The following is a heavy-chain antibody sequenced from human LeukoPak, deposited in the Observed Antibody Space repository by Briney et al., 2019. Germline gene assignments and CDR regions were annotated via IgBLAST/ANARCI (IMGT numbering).Heavy chain of an antibody. D-gene: IGHD6-13*01. CDR3: ARTRQQQLGRGYYYYYGMDV. J-gene: IGHJ6*02. V-gene: IGHV5-51*01. CDR2: IYPGDSDT. Sequence: GESLKISCKGSGYSFTSYWIGWVRQMPGKGLEWMGIIYPGDSDTRYSPSFQGQVTISADKSISTAYLQWSSLKASDTAMYYCARTRQQQLGRGYYYYYGMDVWGQGTTVTVSS. CDR1: GYSFTSYW.